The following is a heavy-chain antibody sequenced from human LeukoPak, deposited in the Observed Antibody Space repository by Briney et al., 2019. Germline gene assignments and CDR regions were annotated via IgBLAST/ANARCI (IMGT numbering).Heavy chain of an antibody. D-gene: IGHD3-22*01. CDR2: VNPNSGAT. CDR1: EYTFTAFY. V-gene: IGHV1-2*06. Sequence: ASVKVSCRASEYTFTAFYMHWVRQAPGQGLEWMGRVNPNSGATNYAQKFQGRVTMTRDTSISTAYLELSRLRSDDTAVYYCATVGLVSTYYYDSSGYYMDVWGKGTTVTVSS. CDR3: ATVGLVSTYYYDSSGYYMDV. J-gene: IGHJ6*03.